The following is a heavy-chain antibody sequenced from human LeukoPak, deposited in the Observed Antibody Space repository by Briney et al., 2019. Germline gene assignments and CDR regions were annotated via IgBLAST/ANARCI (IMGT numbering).Heavy chain of an antibody. CDR2: ITGSGGNS. Sequence: GGSLRLASKAYGFIFSSYAMSWVRQAPGKGLQWVSIITGSGGNSYYADSVKGRFTLSRDNSKNTLFLQMNSLRAEDTAVYFCAKKSLWSGPFDYWGQGSLVTVFS. J-gene: IGHJ4*02. CDR1: GFIFSSYA. CDR3: AKKSLWSGPFDY. V-gene: IGHV3-23*01. D-gene: IGHD3-3*01.